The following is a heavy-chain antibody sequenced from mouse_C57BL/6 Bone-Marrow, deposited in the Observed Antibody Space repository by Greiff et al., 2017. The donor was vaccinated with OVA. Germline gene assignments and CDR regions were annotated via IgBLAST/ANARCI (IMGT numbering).Heavy chain of an antibody. CDR3: VRDRLRPGYFDV. CDR1: GFTFNTYA. J-gene: IGHJ1*03. V-gene: IGHV10-3*01. D-gene: IGHD1-2*01. CDR2: IRSKSSNYAT. Sequence: EVMLVESGGGLVQPKGSLKLSCAASGFTFNTYAMHWVRQAPGKGLEWVARIRSKSSNYATYYADSMKDRFTISRDDSQSMLYLQMNNRKTEDTAMYYCVRDRLRPGYFDVWGTGTTVTVSS.